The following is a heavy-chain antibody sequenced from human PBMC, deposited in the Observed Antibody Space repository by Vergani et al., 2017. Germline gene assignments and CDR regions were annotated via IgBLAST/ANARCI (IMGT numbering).Heavy chain of an antibody. D-gene: IGHD3-22*01. CDR2: IYHSGST. Sequence: QLQLQESGSGLVKPSQTLSLTCAVSGGSISSGGYSWSWIRQPPGKGLEWIGYIYHSGSTYYNPSLKSRVTISVDRSKNQFSLKLSSVTAADTAVYYCAREGSDYYASSPGAFDLWGQGTMVTVSS. J-gene: IGHJ3*01. CDR3: AREGSDYYASSPGAFDL. CDR1: GGSISSGGYS. V-gene: IGHV4-30-2*01.